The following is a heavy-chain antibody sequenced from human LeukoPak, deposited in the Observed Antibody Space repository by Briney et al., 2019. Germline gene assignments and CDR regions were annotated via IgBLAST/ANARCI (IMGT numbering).Heavy chain of an antibody. CDR2: INPNSGGT. J-gene: IGHJ6*02. D-gene: IGHD6-19*01. Sequence: ASVKVSCKASGYTFTGYYMHWVRQAPGQGLEWMGWINPNSGGTNYAQKFQGWVTMTRDTSISTAYMELSRLRSDDTAVYYCARDWRGGIAVAGTPSTYGMDVWGQGTTVTVSS. CDR1: GYTFTGYY. V-gene: IGHV1-2*04. CDR3: ARDWRGGIAVAGTPSTYGMDV.